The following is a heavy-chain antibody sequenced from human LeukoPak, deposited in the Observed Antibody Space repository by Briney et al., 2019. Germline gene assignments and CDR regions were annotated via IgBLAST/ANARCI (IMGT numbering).Heavy chain of an antibody. J-gene: IGHJ5*02. CDR2: IYYSGST. V-gene: IGHV4-59*04. D-gene: IGHD5-12*01. CDR1: GGSISSYY. Sequence: PSETLSLTCTVSGGSISSYYWSWIRQPLGKGLEWIGYIYYSGSTYYNPSLKSRVTISVDTSKNQFSLKLSSVTAADTAVYYCARLAARLSWFDPWGQGTLVTVSS. CDR3: ARLAARLSWFDP.